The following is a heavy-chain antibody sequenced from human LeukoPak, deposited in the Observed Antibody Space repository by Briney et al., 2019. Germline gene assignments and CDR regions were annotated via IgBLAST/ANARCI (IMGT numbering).Heavy chain of an antibody. V-gene: IGHV3-21*01. CDR1: GFTFSSYS. D-gene: IGHD3-22*01. Sequence: GGSLRLSCAASGFTFSSYSMNWVRQAPGKGLEWVSSISSSSYIYYADSVKGRFTISRDNAKNSLYLQMNSLRAEDTAVYYCAREWLYYYDSSGYYYGSEYFQHWGQGTLVTVSS. CDR2: ISSSSYI. J-gene: IGHJ1*01. CDR3: AREWLYYYDSSGYYYGSEYFQH.